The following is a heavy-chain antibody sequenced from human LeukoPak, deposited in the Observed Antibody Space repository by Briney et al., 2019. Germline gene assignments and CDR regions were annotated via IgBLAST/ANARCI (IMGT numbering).Heavy chain of an antibody. J-gene: IGHJ3*02. CDR2: INSDGSST. CDR3: AKDTLRFLESGAFDI. CDR1: GFTFSSYW. D-gene: IGHD3-3*01. Sequence: PGGSLRLSCAASGFTFSSYWMHWVRQAPGKGLVWVSRINSDGSSTSYADSVKGRFTISRDNAKNSLYLQMNSLRAEDMALYYCAKDTLRFLESGAFDIWGQGTMATVSS. V-gene: IGHV3-74*01.